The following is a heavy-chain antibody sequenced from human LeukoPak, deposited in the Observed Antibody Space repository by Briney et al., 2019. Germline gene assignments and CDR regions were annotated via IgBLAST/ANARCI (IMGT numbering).Heavy chain of an antibody. CDR1: GFTFSSYS. D-gene: IGHD6-13*01. J-gene: IGHJ3*02. Sequence: PGGSLRLSCAASGFTFSSYSMNWVRQAPGKGLEWVSSISSSSSYIYYADSVKGRFTISRDNAKNSLYLQMNSLRAEDTAVYYCARDSSIAAAVPHVFDIWGKGKMVTVS. V-gene: IGHV3-21*01. CDR2: ISSSSSYI. CDR3: ARDSSIAAAVPHVFDI.